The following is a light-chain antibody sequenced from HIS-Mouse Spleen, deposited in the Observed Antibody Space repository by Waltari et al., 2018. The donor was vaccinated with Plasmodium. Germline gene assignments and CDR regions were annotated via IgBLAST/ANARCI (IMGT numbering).Light chain of an antibody. V-gene: IGKV1-8*01. Sequence: AIRMTQSPSSFSASTGDRVTITCRASQGIRSYVAWDQQKPGTSSKLLIYAASTLQSGVPSRFSGSGSGTDFTLTISCLQSEDFATYYCQQYYSYPLTFGGGTKVEIK. CDR3: QQYYSYPLT. CDR2: AAS. CDR1: QGIRSY. J-gene: IGKJ4*01.